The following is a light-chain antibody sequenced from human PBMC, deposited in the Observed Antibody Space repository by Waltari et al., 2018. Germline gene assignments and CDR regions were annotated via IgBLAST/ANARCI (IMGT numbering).Light chain of an antibody. Sequence: EIVLTQSPATLSLSPGERATLSCRASQSASKYVAWYQQRPGQPPSLLIYDASNRATGVPDRFDACGSGTDFTLTISSLEPEDVAVYYCQQRNDWPLTFGGGTRVEIK. CDR3: QQRNDWPLT. J-gene: IGKJ4*01. CDR2: DAS. CDR1: QSASKY. V-gene: IGKV3-11*01.